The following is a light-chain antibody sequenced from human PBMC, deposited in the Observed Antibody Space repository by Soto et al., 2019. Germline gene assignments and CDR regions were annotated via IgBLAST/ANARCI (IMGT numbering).Light chain of an antibody. CDR3: QQYSNLIT. V-gene: IGKV1-33*01. CDR1: QDVSNY. CDR2: DAS. J-gene: IGKJ5*01. Sequence: DTQMTKIPSYLSSSVGDSVTITCQASQDVSNYLNWYQQKLGKAPKLLIYDASNLETGVPSRFSGSGSGTYFSFTISSLQPEDFATYYCQQYSNLITFGQGTRLEI.